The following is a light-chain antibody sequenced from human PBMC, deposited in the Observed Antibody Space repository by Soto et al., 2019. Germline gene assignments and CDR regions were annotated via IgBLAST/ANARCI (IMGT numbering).Light chain of an antibody. CDR2: EVS. CDR1: SSDIGAYKY. Sequence: QAVVTQPASVSGSLGQSITISCTGTSSDIGAYKYVSWHQQHPGKAPKTVIYEVSNRPSGVSSRLSGSKSGNTASLTISGLQAEDEADYYCSSYTTTNTIIFGGGTQLTVL. V-gene: IGLV2-14*01. J-gene: IGLJ2*01. CDR3: SSYTTTNTII.